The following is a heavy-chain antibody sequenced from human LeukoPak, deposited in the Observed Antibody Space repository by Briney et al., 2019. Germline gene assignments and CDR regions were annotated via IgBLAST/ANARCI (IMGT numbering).Heavy chain of an antibody. J-gene: IGHJ4*02. CDR1: GGSISSGSYY. D-gene: IGHD3-16*02. CDR3: AGLYYDYVWGSYPNPDY. V-gene: IGHV4-39*01. CDR2: IYYSGST. Sequence: SETLSLTCTVSGGSISSGSYYWSWIRQPPGKGLEWIGSIYYSGSTYYNPSLKSRVTISVDTSKNQFSLKLSSVTAADTAVYYCAGLYYDYVWGSYPNPDYWGQGTLVTVSS.